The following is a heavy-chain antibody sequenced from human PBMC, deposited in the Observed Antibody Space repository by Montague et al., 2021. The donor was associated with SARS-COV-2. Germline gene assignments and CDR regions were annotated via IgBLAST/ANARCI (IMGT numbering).Heavy chain of an antibody. V-gene: IGHV4-59*01. CDR2: IYHSGNT. Sequence: SETLSLTCSVSGGSISGYYWSWIRQPPGKVLEWIGYIYHSGNTKYNPSLKSRVSISVDTSKNQFSLRLSSVTAADTAVYYCAREYRIELWQTNWYFGLWGRGTLVTVSS. CDR1: GGSISGYY. CDR3: AREYRIELWQTNWYFGL. D-gene: IGHD3-16*01. J-gene: IGHJ2*01.